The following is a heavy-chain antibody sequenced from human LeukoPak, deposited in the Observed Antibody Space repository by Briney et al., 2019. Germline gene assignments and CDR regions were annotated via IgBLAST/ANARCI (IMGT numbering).Heavy chain of an antibody. CDR3: ARYLRSLPWYFDL. V-gene: IGHV1-18*01. J-gene: IGHJ2*01. D-gene: IGHD4-17*01. CDR2: ISAYNGNT. Sequence: WMGWISAYNGNTNYAQKLQGRVTMTTDTSTSTAYMELRSLRSDYTAVYYCARYLRSLPWYFDLWGGGTLVTVSS.